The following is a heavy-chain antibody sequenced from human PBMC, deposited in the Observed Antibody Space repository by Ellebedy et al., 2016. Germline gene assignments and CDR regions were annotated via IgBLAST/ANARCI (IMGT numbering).Heavy chain of an antibody. V-gene: IGHV4-31*03. CDR1: GGSISSGGYY. Sequence: LRLSXTVSGGSISSGGYYWSWIRQHPGKGLEWIGYIYYSGSTYYNPSLKSRVTISVDTSKNQFSLKLSSVTAADTAVYYCARETSGYSLDVWGKGTTVTVSS. D-gene: IGHD6-13*01. CDR2: IYYSGST. CDR3: ARETSGYSLDV. J-gene: IGHJ6*04.